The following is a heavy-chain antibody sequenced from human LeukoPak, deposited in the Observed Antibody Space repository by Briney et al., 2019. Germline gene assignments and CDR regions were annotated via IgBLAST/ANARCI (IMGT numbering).Heavy chain of an antibody. CDR2: VNSDGAST. D-gene: IGHD6-19*01. Sequence: GGSLRLSCEDSGFTFRIYWMHWVRHAPGKGLVWVSRVNSDGASTNYEDSVKGRFTISRDNAKNRLYLQMNSRRADDTAVYYCVRDQGWYYFDYWGRGALVSVSS. CDR3: VRDQGWYYFDY. J-gene: IGHJ4*02. CDR1: GFTFRIYW. V-gene: IGHV3-74*01.